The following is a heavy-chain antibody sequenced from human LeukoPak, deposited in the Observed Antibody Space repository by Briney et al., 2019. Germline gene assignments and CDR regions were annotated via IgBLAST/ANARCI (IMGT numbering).Heavy chain of an antibody. CDR1: GGTFSSYA. CDR3: ASGPYYYGSGSYSLRYYYYMDV. CDR2: IIPIFGTA. D-gene: IGHD3-10*01. Sequence: PVKVSCKASGGTFSSYAISWVRQAPGQGLEWMGGIIPIFGTANYAQKFQGRVTITTDESTSTAYMELSSLRSEDTAVYYCASGPYYYGSGSYSLRYYYYMDVWGQGTLVTVSS. J-gene: IGHJ6*03. V-gene: IGHV1-69*05.